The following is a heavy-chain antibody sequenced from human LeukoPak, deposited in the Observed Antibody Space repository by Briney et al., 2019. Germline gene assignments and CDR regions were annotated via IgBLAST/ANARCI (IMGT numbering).Heavy chain of an antibody. J-gene: IGHJ4*02. CDR2: VYYSGST. Sequence: SETLSLTCTVSGGSISSYFWSWIRQPPGKGLEWIGYVYYSGSTNYNPSLKSRVTISVDTSKKQFSLKLSSATAADTAVYYCARLNYYGSGSFDYWGQGTLVTVSS. CDR1: GGSISSYF. CDR3: ARLNYYGSGSFDY. D-gene: IGHD3-10*01. V-gene: IGHV4-59*01.